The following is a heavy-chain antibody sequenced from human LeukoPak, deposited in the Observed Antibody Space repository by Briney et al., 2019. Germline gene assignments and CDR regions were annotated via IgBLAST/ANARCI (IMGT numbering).Heavy chain of an antibody. CDR1: GGSISRSRDY. CDR2: IYYSGST. D-gene: IGHD2-21*02. J-gene: IGHJ5*02. Sequence: SETLSLTCTVSGGSISRSRDYWGWIRQPPGKGLEWIGSIYYSGSTYYNPSLKGRVTISVDTSKNQFSLKLSSVTAADTAVYYCARQYDCGGDCYLRWFDPWGQGTLVTVSS. V-gene: IGHV4-39*01. CDR3: ARQYDCGGDCYLRWFDP.